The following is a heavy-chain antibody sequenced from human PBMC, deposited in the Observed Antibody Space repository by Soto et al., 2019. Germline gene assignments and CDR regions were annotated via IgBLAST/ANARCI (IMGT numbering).Heavy chain of an antibody. D-gene: IGHD2-21*01. CDR3: ARVKDRQRRGGTCCCGMAM. CDR1: GGTFGNSA. V-gene: IGHV1-69*12. CDR2: IMPIFPTP. J-gene: IGHJ6*02. Sequence: QVQLVQSGAEVKKPGSSVTVSCKASGGTFGNSAISWVRQAPGQGLEWMGGIMPIFPTPDYAQKFQGRVTITADASTSTGYLEWTRLRSEDTASSYWARVKDRQRRGGTCCCGMAMWGQGTTVT.